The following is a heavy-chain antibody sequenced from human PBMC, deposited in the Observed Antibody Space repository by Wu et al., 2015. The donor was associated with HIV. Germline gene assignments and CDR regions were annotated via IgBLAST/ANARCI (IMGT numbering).Heavy chain of an antibody. D-gene: IGHD3-22*01. CDR3: AGGPTYYYDSSGYRAEYFQH. V-gene: IGHV1-69*13. Sequence: QVHLLQSGAEVKKSGSSVRVSCKASGATFSVYALSWVRQAPGQGLEWMGRLIPMYGTADYAQKFQGRVTITADVSTNTAYMVVSSLTFDDTAVYYCAGGPTYYYDSSGYRAEYFQHWGQGTLVSVSS. CDR1: GATFSVYA. J-gene: IGHJ1*01. CDR2: LIPMYGTA.